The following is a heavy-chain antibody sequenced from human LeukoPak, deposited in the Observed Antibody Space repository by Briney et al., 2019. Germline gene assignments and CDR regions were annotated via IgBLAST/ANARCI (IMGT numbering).Heavy chain of an antibody. Sequence: GGSLRLSCAASGFTFSSYSMNWVRQAPGKGLEWVSYISSSSTIYYADSVKGRFTISRDNAKNSLYLQMNSLRAEDTAVYYCARANGAAGTWYYFDYWGQGTLVTVSS. D-gene: IGHD6-13*01. J-gene: IGHJ4*02. CDR3: ARANGAAGTWYYFDY. CDR1: GFTFSSYS. CDR2: ISSSSTI. V-gene: IGHV3-48*01.